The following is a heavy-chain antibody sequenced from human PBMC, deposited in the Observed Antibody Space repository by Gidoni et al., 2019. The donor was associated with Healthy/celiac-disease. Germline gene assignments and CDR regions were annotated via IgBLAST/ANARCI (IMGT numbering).Heavy chain of an antibody. Sequence: QVQLVQSGAEVKKPGSSVKVSCMASGGTFSSYAISWVRQAPGQGLEWMGGIIPILGTANDAQKFQGRVTITADKSTSTAYMELSSLRSEDTAVYYCASKPLYSSGFDYWGQGTLVTVSS. CDR3: ASKPLYSSGFDY. D-gene: IGHD6-25*01. CDR2: IIPILGTA. J-gene: IGHJ4*02. CDR1: GGTFSSYA. V-gene: IGHV1-69*06.